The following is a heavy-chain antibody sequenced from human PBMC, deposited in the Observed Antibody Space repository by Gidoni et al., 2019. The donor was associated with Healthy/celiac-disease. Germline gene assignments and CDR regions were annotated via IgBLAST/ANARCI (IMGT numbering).Heavy chain of an antibody. D-gene: IGHD3-16*02. CDR3: AKGNAVGELSSFGYYYYGMDV. Sequence: EVQLLESGGGLVQPGGSLRLSCAASGFTFSSYAMIWVRQAPGKGLEWVSAISGSGGSTYYADSVKGRFTISRDNSKNTLYLQMNSLRAEDTAVYYCAKGNAVGELSSFGYYYYGMDVWGQGTTVTVSS. J-gene: IGHJ6*02. V-gene: IGHV3-23*01. CDR1: GFTFSSYA. CDR2: ISGSGGST.